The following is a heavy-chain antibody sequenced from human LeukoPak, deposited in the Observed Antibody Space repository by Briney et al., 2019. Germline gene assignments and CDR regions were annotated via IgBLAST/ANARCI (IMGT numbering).Heavy chain of an antibody. D-gene: IGHD5-12*01. Sequence: GGSLRLSCAASGFTFSSYARIGVPQAPGKGRKGVSAIMGSGGSTYYADSVKGRFTISRDNSKNTLYLQMNSLRAEDTAVYYCAKDRGCDPYDWFDPWGQGTLVTVSS. J-gene: IGHJ5*02. CDR1: GFTFSSYA. CDR3: AKDRGCDPYDWFDP. V-gene: IGHV3-23*01. CDR2: IMGSGGST.